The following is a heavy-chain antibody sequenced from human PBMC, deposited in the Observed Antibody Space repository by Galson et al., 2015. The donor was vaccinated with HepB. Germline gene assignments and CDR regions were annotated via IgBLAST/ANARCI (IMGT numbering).Heavy chain of an antibody. V-gene: IGHV4-39*01. Sequence: SETLSLTCTVSGGSISSSSYYWGWIRQPPGKGLEWIGSIYYSGSTYYNPSLKNRVTMSVDTSKNQFSLKLSSVTAADTAVYYCARRVVVDSNTDYWGQGTLVTVSS. D-gene: IGHD2-21*01. CDR3: ARRVVVDSNTDY. J-gene: IGHJ4*02. CDR2: IYYSGST. CDR1: GGSISSSSYY.